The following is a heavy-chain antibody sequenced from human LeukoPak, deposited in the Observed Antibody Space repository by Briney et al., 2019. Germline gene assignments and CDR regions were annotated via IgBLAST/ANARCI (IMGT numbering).Heavy chain of an antibody. J-gene: IGHJ3*02. CDR2: IYYSGST. Sequence: SETLSLTCTVSGGSISSYYWSWIRQPPGKGLEWIGYIYYSGSTNYNPSLKSRVTISVDTSKNQFSLKLSSVTAADTAVYYCARVVLCGDDDSSGSYCDAFDIWGQGTMVTVSS. D-gene: IGHD3-22*01. CDR1: GGSISSYY. CDR3: ARVVLCGDDDSSGSYCDAFDI. V-gene: IGHV4-59*01.